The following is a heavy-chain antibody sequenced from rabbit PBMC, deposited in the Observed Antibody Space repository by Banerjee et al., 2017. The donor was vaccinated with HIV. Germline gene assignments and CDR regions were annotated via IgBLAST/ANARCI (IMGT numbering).Heavy chain of an antibody. D-gene: IGHD6-1*01. V-gene: IGHV1S43*01. CDR1: GIDFSIYYY. CDR2: IYISNGST. J-gene: IGHJ4*01. Sequence: QQQLEESGGGLVKPGGTLTLTCKASGIDFSIYYYICWVRQAPGKGLELIVCIYISNGSTWYASWVNGRFTISRSTSLNTVDLKMTSLTAADTATYFCATDTDGYTNYALNLWGQGTLVTV. CDR3: ATDTDGYTNYALNL.